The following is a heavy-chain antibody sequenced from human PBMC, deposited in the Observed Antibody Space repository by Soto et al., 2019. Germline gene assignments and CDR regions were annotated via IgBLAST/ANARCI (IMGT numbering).Heavy chain of an antibody. V-gene: IGHV4-39*07. CDR1: GGSISSSSYY. D-gene: IGHD3-10*01. J-gene: IGHJ4*02. CDR2: IFYSGST. Sequence: SETLSLTCTVSGGSISSSSYYWGWIRQPPGKGLEWIGSIFYSGSTNFNPSLKSRVTISVYTSRYQFSLKLTFVTAADTVVYYCARGGLTMVRAVPPDDFWCQGTLVTVSS. CDR3: ARGGLTMVRAVPPDDF.